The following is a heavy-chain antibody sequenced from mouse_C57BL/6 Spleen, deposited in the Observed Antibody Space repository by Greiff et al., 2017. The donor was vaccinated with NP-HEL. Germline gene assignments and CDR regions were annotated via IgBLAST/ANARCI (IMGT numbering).Heavy chain of an antibody. CDR3: AREALYSKPHWYFDV. CDR1: GYSITSGYY. V-gene: IGHV3-6*01. D-gene: IGHD2-5*01. CDR2: ISYDGSN. J-gene: IGHJ1*03. Sequence: EVQRVESGPGLVKPSQSLSLTCSVTGYSITSGYYWNWIRQFPGNKLEWMGYISYDGSNNYNPSLKNRISITRDTSKNQFFLKLNSVTTEDTATYYCAREALYSKPHWYFDVWGTGTTVTVSS.